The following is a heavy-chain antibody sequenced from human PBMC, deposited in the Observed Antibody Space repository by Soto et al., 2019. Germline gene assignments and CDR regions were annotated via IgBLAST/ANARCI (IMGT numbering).Heavy chain of an antibody. CDR3: QCHWRWLVRGPSYFDY. Sequence: QVQLVESGGGVVQPGRSLRLSCAASGFTFSNYDMHWVRQAPGKGLEWVARTSYDGSNQDYADSVKGRFTISRDNPKNTLYLQRNSLRAEDTAVYYCQCHWRWLVRGPSYFDYWGQGTLVTVSS. CDR1: GFTFSNYD. CDR2: TSYDGSNQ. J-gene: IGHJ4*02. D-gene: IGHD6-19*01. V-gene: IGHV3-30*03.